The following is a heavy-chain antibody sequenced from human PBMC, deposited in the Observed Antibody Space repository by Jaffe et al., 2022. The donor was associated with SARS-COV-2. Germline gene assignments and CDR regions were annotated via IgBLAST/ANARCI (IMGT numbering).Heavy chain of an antibody. CDR2: IKQDGSVK. J-gene: IGHJ4*02. D-gene: IGHD1-1*01. CDR3: TRDQL. V-gene: IGHV3-7*01. Sequence: EVQMVESGGGLVQPGGSLRLSCAASGLTIGSYWMSWVRQAPGKGLEWVANIKQDGSVKYYVESVKGRFTISRDNAKNSLYLQMNSLTAEDTAVYYCTRDQLWGQGTLVTVSS. CDR1: GLTIGSYW.